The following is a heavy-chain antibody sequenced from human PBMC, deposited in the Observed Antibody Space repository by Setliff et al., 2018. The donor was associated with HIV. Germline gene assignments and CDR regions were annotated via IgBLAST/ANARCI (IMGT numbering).Heavy chain of an antibody. D-gene: IGHD3-16*01. CDR2: ISHGGSA. J-gene: IGHJ3*02. V-gene: IGHV4-34*01. Sequence: SETLSLTCAVYGESLSAYYWTWIRQPPGKGLEWIGEISHGGSANYNSSLKSRVTISEDTSKNQFSLKLKSATAADTAVYYCARGRGPVGGDAIDIWGQGTMVTVSS. CDR3: ARGRGPVGGDAIDI. CDR1: GESLSAYY.